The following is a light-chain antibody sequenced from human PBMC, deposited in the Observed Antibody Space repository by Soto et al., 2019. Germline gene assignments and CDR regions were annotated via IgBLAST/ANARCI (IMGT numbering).Light chain of an antibody. CDR1: SSDVGRYNY. V-gene: IGLV2-14*03. CDR2: DVN. Sequence: QSVLAQPSSVSVSRGHSNTISGTGTSSDVGRYNYVSWFQQHPVKVPKLIIYDVNNWPSGVSDRFSGSKSGNTASLTISGLQPEEEADYYCSSFTTSSTFVFGTGTKLTVL. CDR3: SSFTTSSTFV. J-gene: IGLJ1*01.